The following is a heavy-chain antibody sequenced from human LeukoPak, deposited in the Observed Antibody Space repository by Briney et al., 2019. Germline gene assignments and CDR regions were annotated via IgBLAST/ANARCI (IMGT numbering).Heavy chain of an antibody. V-gene: IGHV3-48*03. Sequence: GGSLRLSCAASGFTFSSYEMNWVRQAPGKGLEWVSYISSGGSIIYYADSVKGRFTISRDNAKNPLYLQMNSLRVEDTAVYYCARVGYTSGYSYWGQGTLVTVSS. J-gene: IGHJ4*02. D-gene: IGHD3-22*01. CDR2: ISSGGSII. CDR3: ARVGYTSGYSY. CDR1: GFTFSSYE.